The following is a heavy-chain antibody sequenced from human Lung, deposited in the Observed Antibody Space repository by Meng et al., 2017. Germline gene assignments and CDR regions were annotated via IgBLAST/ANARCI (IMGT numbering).Heavy chain of an antibody. CDR1: GWSFSDYY. Sequence: VVVQRWVAGVWRPSDTFSLSCVFSGWSFSDYYWEWTRKRPEKGVEWSGEIKHSESTNYNTPLESRVTISVDTSQNNLSLKLSSVTAADSAVYYCARDPTTMAHDFDYWGQGTLVTVSS. CDR3: ARDPTTMAHDFDY. V-gene: IGHV4-34*01. CDR2: IKHSEST. J-gene: IGHJ4*02. D-gene: IGHD4-11*01.